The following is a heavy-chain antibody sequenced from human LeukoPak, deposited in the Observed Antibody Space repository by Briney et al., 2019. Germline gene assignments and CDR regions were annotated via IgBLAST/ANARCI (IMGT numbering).Heavy chain of an antibody. D-gene: IGHD3-22*01. V-gene: IGHV1-69*05. CDR2: IIPIFGTA. J-gene: IGHJ4*02. Sequence: SVKVSCKASGGTFSSYAISWVRQAPGQGLEWMGRIIPIFGTANYAQKFQGRVTITTDESTSTAYMELSSLRSEDTAVYYCAAYYYDSSGYYEFDYWGQGTLITVSS. CDR1: GGTFSSYA. CDR3: AAYYYDSSGYYEFDY.